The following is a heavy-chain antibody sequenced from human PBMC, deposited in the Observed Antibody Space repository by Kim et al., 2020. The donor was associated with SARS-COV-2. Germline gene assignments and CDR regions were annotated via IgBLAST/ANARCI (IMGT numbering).Heavy chain of an antibody. V-gene: IGHV3-49*04. CDR2: IRSKANGGST. J-gene: IGHJ4*02. CDR3: TRVASSGYYYDDY. CDR1: GFTFGDYA. D-gene: IGHD3-22*01. Sequence: GGSLRLSCTASGFTFGDYAMSWVRQAPGKGLEWVGFIRSKANGGSTEYAASVKGRFTISRDDSKSIAYLQMNSLKTEDTAVYYCTRVASSGYYYDDYWGQGTLVTVSS.